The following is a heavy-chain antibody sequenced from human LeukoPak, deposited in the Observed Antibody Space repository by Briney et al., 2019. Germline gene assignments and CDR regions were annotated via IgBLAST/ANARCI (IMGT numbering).Heavy chain of an antibody. CDR3: ARPIAAAGTNYYYGMDV. J-gene: IGHJ6*02. CDR1: GYTFTGYY. CDR2: INPNSGGT. Sequence: ASVKVSCTASGYTFTGYYMHWVRQAPGQGLEWMGRINPNSGGTNYAQKFQGRVTMTRDTSISTAYMELSRLRSDDTAVYYCARPIAAAGTNYYYGMDVWGQGTTVTVSS. V-gene: IGHV1-2*06. D-gene: IGHD6-13*01.